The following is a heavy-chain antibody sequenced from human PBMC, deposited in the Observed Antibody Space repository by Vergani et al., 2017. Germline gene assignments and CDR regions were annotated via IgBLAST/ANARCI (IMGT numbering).Heavy chain of an antibody. CDR3: PHRPDCSVGHCYDDY. V-gene: IGHV2-5*02. CDR1: VFSLTTRGVA. Sequence: QITFKESGPTLVKPTQTLTLTCTFSVFSLTTRGVAVGWIRQPPGKALEWLAIVFWDDDKRYSPSLRNRVTITRATSRNQVVLTMTNIDPVDTATYYFPHRPDCSVGHCYDDYWGQGTLVTVSS. J-gene: IGHJ4*02. CDR2: VFWDDDK. D-gene: IGHD2-15*01.